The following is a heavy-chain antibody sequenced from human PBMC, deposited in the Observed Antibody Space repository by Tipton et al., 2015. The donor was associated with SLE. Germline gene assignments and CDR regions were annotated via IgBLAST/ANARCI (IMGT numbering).Heavy chain of an antibody. J-gene: IGHJ4*02. D-gene: IGHD3-10*01. V-gene: IGHV3-48*02. Sequence: SLRLSCAASGFTFTRHSMNWVRQAPGKGLEWVSYISSSSSDIYYLASVKGRFTVSRDNAKNSLYLQMDYLRDEDTAVYYCALSSGKVPLGYWGQGTLVTVSS. CDR3: ALSSGKVPLGY. CDR1: GFTFTRHS. CDR2: ISSSSSDI.